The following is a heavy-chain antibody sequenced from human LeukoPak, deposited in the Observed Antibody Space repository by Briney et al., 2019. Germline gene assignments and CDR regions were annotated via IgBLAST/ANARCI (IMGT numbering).Heavy chain of an antibody. Sequence: ASVKVSCKASGYTFTSYYMHWVRQAPGQGLEWMGIINPSGGSTSYTQKFQGRVTMTRDTSTSTVYMELSSLRSEDTAVYYCAREGCSSTSCYAQGGAWFDPWGQGTLVTVSS. D-gene: IGHD2-2*01. CDR2: INPSGGST. CDR1: GYTFTSYY. J-gene: IGHJ5*02. V-gene: IGHV1-46*01. CDR3: AREGCSSTSCYAQGGAWFDP.